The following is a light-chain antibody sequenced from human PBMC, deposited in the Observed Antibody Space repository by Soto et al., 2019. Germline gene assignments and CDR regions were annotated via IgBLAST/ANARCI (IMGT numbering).Light chain of an antibody. CDR3: QQYYSSLFT. V-gene: IGKV1-5*03. J-gene: IGKJ2*01. Sequence: DIQMTQSPSTLSASVGDRVTITCRASQSISSWLAWYQQKPGKAPNLLIYKASTLEIVVPSRFSGSGSGTEFTLTINSLQPDDFAAYYCQQYYSSLFTFGQGTKLEI. CDR2: KAS. CDR1: QSISSW.